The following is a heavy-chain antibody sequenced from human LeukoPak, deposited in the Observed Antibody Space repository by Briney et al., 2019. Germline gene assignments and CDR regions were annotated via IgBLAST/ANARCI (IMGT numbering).Heavy chain of an antibody. Sequence: PGGSLRLSCAASGFSFSSYGIHWVRQAPDKGLEWVAVISYDGSNKYYADSVKGRFTISRDNSKNTLYLQMNSLRAEDTAVYYCAKDRSTYYYDSSGYYPDAFDIWGQGTMVTVSS. V-gene: IGHV3-30*18. CDR1: GFSFSSYG. CDR2: ISYDGSNK. CDR3: AKDRSTYYYDSSGYYPDAFDI. D-gene: IGHD3-22*01. J-gene: IGHJ3*02.